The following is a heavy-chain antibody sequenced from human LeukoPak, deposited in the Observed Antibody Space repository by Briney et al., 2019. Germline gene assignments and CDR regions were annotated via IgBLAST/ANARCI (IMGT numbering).Heavy chain of an antibody. D-gene: IGHD1-26*01. V-gene: IGHV3-21*01. CDR1: GFTFSSYS. J-gene: IGHJ4*02. CDR2: ISSSSSYI. Sequence: RGSLRLSCAASGFTFSSYSMNWVRQAPGKGLEWVSSISSSSSYIYYADSVKGRFTISRDNAKNSLYLQMNSLRAEDTAVYYCARDPRGREKSSDYWGQGTLVTVSS. CDR3: ARDPRGREKSSDY.